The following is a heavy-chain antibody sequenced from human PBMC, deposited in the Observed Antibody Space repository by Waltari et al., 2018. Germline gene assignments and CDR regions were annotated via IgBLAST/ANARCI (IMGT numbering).Heavy chain of an antibody. CDR3: ATYWGVAGGAFNV. Sequence: QVQLVQSGAEVKRPGASVKVSCKVSGYKLAELSIYWVRQDPEKGLEGMGGVERGPNEAIYAQKFEGRVTMTEDRDTDTAYMQWRSLRPEDTAIYYCATYWGVAGGAFNVWGRGTMVTVSS. V-gene: IGHV1-24*01. CDR1: GYKLAELS. CDR2: VERGPNEA. J-gene: IGHJ3*01. D-gene: IGHD6-19*01.